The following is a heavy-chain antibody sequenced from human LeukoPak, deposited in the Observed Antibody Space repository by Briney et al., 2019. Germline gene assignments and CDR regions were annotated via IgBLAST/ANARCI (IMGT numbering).Heavy chain of an antibody. D-gene: IGHD3-22*01. CDR2: ITPNADRA. CDR3: AIMHGYYDGSSYWVQ. CDR1: GFTFGSYG. V-gene: IGHV3-23*01. Sequence: GVPLRLSCAASGFTFGSYGMIWLRQAPGRGLEWVSFITPNADRASYADSVEGRFTISRDNPRNTLYMQMNSLRDEDTAVYYCAIMHGYYDGSSYWVQWGQGTLVTVSS. J-gene: IGHJ1*01.